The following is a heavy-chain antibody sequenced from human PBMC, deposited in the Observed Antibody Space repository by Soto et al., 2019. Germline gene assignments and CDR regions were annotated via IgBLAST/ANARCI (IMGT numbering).Heavy chain of an antibody. Sequence: SETLSLTCTVSGGPIINYYWSWIRQPPGKGLESIGYVYYTGSTTYNPSLKSRVTISIDTSNNQFSLNLTSVTAADTAVYYCARDRSPIRYWGRGALVTVSS. CDR2: VYYTGST. J-gene: IGHJ4*02. V-gene: IGHV4-59*01. CDR3: ARDRSPIRY. CDR1: GGPIINYY.